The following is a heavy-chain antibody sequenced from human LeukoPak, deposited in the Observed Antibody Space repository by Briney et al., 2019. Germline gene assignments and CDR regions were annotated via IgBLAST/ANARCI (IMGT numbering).Heavy chain of an antibody. CDR1: SGSISSSNW. CDR2: IYHSGST. Sequence: SETLSLTCAVSSGSISSSNWWSWVRQPPGEGLDCIRKIYHSGSTNYNPSLKTRVTVSVDKSKNHFSLRLSSVTAADTAVYYCARHGLIAARHAFDIWGQGTMVTVSS. D-gene: IGHD6-6*01. CDR3: ARHGLIAARHAFDI. J-gene: IGHJ3*02. V-gene: IGHV4-4*02.